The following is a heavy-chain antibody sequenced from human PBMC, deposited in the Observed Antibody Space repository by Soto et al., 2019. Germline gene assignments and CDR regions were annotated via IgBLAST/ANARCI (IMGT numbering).Heavy chain of an antibody. CDR3: ARQSGRVATVVTSRLLN. V-gene: IGHV4-39*01. D-gene: IGHD2-21*02. CDR1: GGSISSSSYY. J-gene: IGHJ4*02. CDR2: IYYSGST. Sequence: SETLSLTCTVSGGSISSSSYYWGWIRQPPGKGLEWIGSIYYSGSTYYNPSLKSRVTISVDTSKNQFSLKLSSVTAADTAVYYCARQSGRVATVVTSRLLNRGQGTLVTVSS.